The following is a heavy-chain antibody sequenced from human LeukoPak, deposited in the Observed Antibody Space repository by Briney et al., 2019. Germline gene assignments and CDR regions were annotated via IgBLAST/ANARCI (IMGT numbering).Heavy chain of an antibody. V-gene: IGHV3-9*01. CDR2: ISWNSGSI. J-gene: IGHJ4*02. Sequence: PGGSLRLSCAASGFTFDDYAMPWVRQAPGKGLEWVSGISWNSGSIGYADSVRGRFTISRDNAKNSLYLQMNSLRAEDTALYYCAKDRSTTGVKREFDYWGQGTLVTVSS. CDR3: AKDRSTTGVKREFDY. D-gene: IGHD4-11*01. CDR1: GFTFDDYA.